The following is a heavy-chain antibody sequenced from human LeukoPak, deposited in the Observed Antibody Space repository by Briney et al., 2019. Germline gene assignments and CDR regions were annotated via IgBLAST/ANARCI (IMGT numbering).Heavy chain of an antibody. D-gene: IGHD3-3*01. CDR2: ISYDGSNK. CDR3: AAPNFWSGYYALGY. V-gene: IGHV3-30*03. J-gene: IGHJ4*02. Sequence: QPGRSLRLSCAASGFTFSSYGMHWVRQAPGKGLELVAVISYDGSNKYYADSVKGRFTISRDNSKNTLYLQMNSLRAEDTAVYYCAAPNFWSGYYALGYWGQGTLVTVSS. CDR1: GFTFSSYG.